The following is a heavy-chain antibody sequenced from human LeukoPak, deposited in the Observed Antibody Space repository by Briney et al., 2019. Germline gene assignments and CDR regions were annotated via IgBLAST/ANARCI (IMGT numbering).Heavy chain of an antibody. D-gene: IGHD1-26*01. Sequence: PGGSLRLSCAAWGLTFSSYSMNWVRQAPGKGREWVSYISSSSSTIYYVDSVKARFTISRDNAKNSLYLQMNSLRAEDTAVYYCARHISGSSISALRYWGQGTLVTVSS. J-gene: IGHJ4*02. V-gene: IGHV3-48*01. CDR3: ARHISGSSISALRY. CDR1: GLTFSSYS. CDR2: ISSSSSTI.